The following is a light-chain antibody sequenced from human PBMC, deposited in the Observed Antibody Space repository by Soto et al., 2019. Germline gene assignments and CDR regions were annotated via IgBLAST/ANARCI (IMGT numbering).Light chain of an antibody. V-gene: IGLV2-14*01. Sequence: QSALTQPAYVSGSPGQSITISCTGTSSDVGGYNYVSWYQQHPGKAPKLMIYDVSNRPSGVSNRFSGSKSGNTASLTISGLQAEDEADYYCSSYTSSSLVVFGGGTKVTVL. CDR3: SSYTSSSLVV. CDR1: SSDVGGYNY. J-gene: IGLJ2*01. CDR2: DVS.